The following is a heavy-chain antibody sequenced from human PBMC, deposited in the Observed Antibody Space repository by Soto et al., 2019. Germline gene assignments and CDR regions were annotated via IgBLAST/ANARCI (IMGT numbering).Heavy chain of an antibody. D-gene: IGHD3-10*01. CDR2: ISGRGDST. CDR3: AKDFSGSGDGRY. CDR1: GFTFSRYA. Sequence: EVQLLESGGGLAQPGGSLRLSCAASGFTFSRYAMSWVRQAPGKGLEWVSGISGRGDSTYYGDSAKGRFTISRDNSKNTLYLQMNSLRAEDTAVYYCAKDFSGSGDGRYWGQGTLVTVSS. J-gene: IGHJ4*02. V-gene: IGHV3-23*01.